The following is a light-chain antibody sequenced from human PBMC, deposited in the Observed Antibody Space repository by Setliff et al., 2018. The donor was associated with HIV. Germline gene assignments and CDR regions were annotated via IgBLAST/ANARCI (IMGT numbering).Light chain of an antibody. CDR1: SSNIGAGYD. J-gene: IGLJ1*01. CDR2: LNS. V-gene: IGLV1-40*01. CDR3: QSYDSSLSGSYV. Sequence: QSVLTQPPSVSGAPGQRVTISCTGSSSNIGAGYDVHWYQQLPGTVPRLLIYLNSNRPSGVPDRFSGSKSGTSASLAITGLQAEDEADYYCQSYDSSLSGSYVFGTGTKV.